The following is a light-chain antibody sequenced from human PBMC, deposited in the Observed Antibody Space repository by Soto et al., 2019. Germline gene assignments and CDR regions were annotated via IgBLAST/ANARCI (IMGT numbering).Light chain of an antibody. CDR3: QYYSSSLSIT. Sequence: EIVLTQSPGTLSLSPGERATLSCRASQSVRSTYLAWYQQKPGQAPRLLIHGASSRATGIPDRFSGSGSVTDFTLTISRLEPEDFAVYYCQYYSSSLSITFGQGTRLDIK. CDR1: QSVRSTY. V-gene: IGKV3-20*01. J-gene: IGKJ5*01. CDR2: GAS.